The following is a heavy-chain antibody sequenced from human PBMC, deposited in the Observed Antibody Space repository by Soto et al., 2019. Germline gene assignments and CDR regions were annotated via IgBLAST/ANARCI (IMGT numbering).Heavy chain of an antibody. CDR2: ISDSGNST. CDR1: GFTFSSYA. CDR3: ARDRYGDPLWGQDDFDY. V-gene: IGHV3-23*01. J-gene: IGHJ4*02. Sequence: LILSCAASGFTFSSYAMSWVRQAPGKWLEWVSTISDSGNSTYSADSVKGRFTISRDNSKNTLYLQMNSLRAEDTAVYYCARDRYGDPLWGQDDFDYWGQGTLVTVSS. D-gene: IGHD4-17*01.